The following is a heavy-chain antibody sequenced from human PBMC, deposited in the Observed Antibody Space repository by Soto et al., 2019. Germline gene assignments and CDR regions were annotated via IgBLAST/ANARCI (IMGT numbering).Heavy chain of an antibody. V-gene: IGHV3-64*01. CDR1: GFTFSSYA. CDR2: ISSNGGST. Sequence: GGSLRLSCAASGFTFSSYAMHWVRQAPGKGLEYVSAISSNGGSTYYANSVKGRFTISRDNSKNTLYLQMGSLRAEDMAVYYCARKAAAAYYIDYWGQGTLVTVSS. CDR3: ARKAAAAYYIDY. J-gene: IGHJ4*02. D-gene: IGHD6-13*01.